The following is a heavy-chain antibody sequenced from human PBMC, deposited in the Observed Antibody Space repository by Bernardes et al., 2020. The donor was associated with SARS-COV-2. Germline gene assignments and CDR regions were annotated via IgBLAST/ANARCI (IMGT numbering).Heavy chain of an antibody. J-gene: IGHJ4*02. D-gene: IGHD3-16*01. CDR1: GYTLTELS. CDR2: FHPEDGET. Sequence: ASVKVSCKVSGYTLTELSMHWVRQAPGKGLEWMGGFHPEDGETIYAQQFQGRVTMTEDTSTHTVYMELSSLRSEDTAVYYCTLNFVWKTYWGQGTLVTVPT. V-gene: IGHV1-24*01. CDR3: TLNFVWKTY.